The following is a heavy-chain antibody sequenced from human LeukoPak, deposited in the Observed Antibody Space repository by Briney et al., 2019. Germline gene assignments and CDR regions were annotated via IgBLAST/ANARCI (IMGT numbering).Heavy chain of an antibody. CDR2: IYYTGTT. V-gene: IGHV4-59*01. CDR1: GGSMIRCY. Sequence: PSETLSLTCTVSGGSMIRCYWGWIRQPPGKGLEWIGYIYYTGTTLFDPSLSSRVSMSVDTSRNQFSLRLNSVTAADTAVYHCARLLPNTLPGLPYNYHYLDVWGKGTTVTVSS. CDR3: ARLLPNTLPGLPYNYHYLDV. D-gene: IGHD2-15*01. J-gene: IGHJ6*03.